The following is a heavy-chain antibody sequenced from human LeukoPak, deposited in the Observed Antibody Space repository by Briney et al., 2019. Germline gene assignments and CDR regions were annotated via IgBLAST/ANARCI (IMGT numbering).Heavy chain of an antibody. CDR3: ARVWNDYGDYVPDY. CDR2: IYYSGST. D-gene: IGHD4-17*01. Sequence: PSQTLSLTCTVSGGSISSGGYYWRWIRQHPGKGLEWIGYIYYSGSTYYNPCLKSRVTISVDTAKNRFSLKLSSVTAADTAVYYCARVWNDYGDYVPDYWGQGTLVTVSS. V-gene: IGHV4-31*03. CDR1: GGSISSGGYY. J-gene: IGHJ4*02.